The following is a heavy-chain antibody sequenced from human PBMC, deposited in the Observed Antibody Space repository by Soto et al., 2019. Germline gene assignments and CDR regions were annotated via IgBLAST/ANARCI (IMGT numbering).Heavy chain of an antibody. CDR3: ASGHDAYKVRY. J-gene: IGHJ4*02. Sequence: QVQLQESGPGLVKPSQTLSLTCTVSGGSISSGGTGSYWTWIRQLPGKGLEWIGYIYYTGNTYYTPSLKSLPTISIDTSENQFSLKLTSVTAADTAVYFCASGHDAYKVRYWGQGTLVTVSS. D-gene: IGHD1-1*01. V-gene: IGHV4-31*01. CDR2: IYYTGNT. CDR1: GGSISSGGTGSY.